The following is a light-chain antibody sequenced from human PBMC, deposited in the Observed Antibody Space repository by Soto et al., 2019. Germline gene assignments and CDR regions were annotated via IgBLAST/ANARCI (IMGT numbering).Light chain of an antibody. J-gene: IGKJ2*01. CDR1: QSINLY. CDR3: QQSYRSPYT. Sequence: IQLTQSPSSLSASVGDSVTVTCRASQSINLYLNWYQQKPGKAPTLLIYGASTLQSGVPSRFSGGGYRTDFTLTISSLQTEDFATYYCQQSYRSPYTFGQGTKLEI. V-gene: IGKV1-39*01. CDR2: GAS.